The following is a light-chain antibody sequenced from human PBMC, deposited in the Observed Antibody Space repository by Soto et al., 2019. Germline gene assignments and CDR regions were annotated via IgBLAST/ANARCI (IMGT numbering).Light chain of an antibody. CDR3: QQLNSYPST. CDR1: QSINNL. CDR2: DVS. V-gene: IGKV1-5*01. J-gene: IGKJ5*01. Sequence: DVQMTQYPSTLSASVGDRVTITCRASQSINNLLAWYQKKPGKAPKFLIYDVSTLESGVPSRLSVSGYGTDLTLTLRSLQPEEGATDECQQLNSYPSTFGQGTRLEI.